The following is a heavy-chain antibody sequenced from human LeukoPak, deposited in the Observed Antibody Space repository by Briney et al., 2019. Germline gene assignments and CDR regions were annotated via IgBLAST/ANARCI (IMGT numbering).Heavy chain of an antibody. Sequence: GGSLRLSCAASGFTFSRYAMHWVRQAPGKGLEWVAAISYDGSEKYYADSVKGRFTISRDNSKNTLYLQMNSLRAEDTAVYYCARVYYGSGSYSFGYWGQGTLVTVSS. CDR2: ISYDGSEK. CDR1: GFTFSRYA. J-gene: IGHJ4*02. V-gene: IGHV3-30*04. D-gene: IGHD3-10*01. CDR3: ARVYYGSGSYSFGY.